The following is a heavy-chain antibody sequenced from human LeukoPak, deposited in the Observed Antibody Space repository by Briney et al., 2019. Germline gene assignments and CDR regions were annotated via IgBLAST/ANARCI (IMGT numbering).Heavy chain of an antibody. V-gene: IGHV4-59*01. D-gene: IGHD3-10*01. CDR1: GGSISSYY. CDR2: IYYSGST. J-gene: IGHJ3*02. Sequence: SETLSLTCTVSGGSISSYYWSWLRQPPGKGLEWIGYIYYSGSTNYNPSLKSRVTISVDTSKNQFSLKLSSVTAADTAVYYCARDSYGSGNDAFDIWGQGSMVTVSS. CDR3: ARDSYGSGNDAFDI.